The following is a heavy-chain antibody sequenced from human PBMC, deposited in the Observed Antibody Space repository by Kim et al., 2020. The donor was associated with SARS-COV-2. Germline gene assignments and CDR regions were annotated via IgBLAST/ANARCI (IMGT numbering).Heavy chain of an antibody. Sequence: GGSLRLSCAASGFTFSNYAMNWVRQAPGKGLEWVSTITGSGGGTDYADSVKGRFTISRDNSKNMVYLQMNSLRGEDTAVYYCAKQKYGSGSNVDYWGQGTLVTVSS. J-gene: IGHJ4*02. V-gene: IGHV3-23*01. D-gene: IGHD3-3*01. CDR1: GFTFSNYA. CDR2: ITGSGGGT. CDR3: AKQKYGSGSNVDY.